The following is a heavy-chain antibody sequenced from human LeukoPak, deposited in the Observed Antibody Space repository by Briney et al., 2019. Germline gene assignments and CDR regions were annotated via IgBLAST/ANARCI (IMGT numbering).Heavy chain of an antibody. D-gene: IGHD6-13*01. V-gene: IGHV4-38-2*02. J-gene: IGHJ4*02. CDR2: IYHSGST. Sequence: PSETLSLTCTVSGYSISSGYYWGWIRQPPGKGLEWIGSIYHSGSTYYNPSLRSRVTISVDTSKNQFSLKLSSVTAADTAVYYCARDNIAAAFYWGQGTLVTVSS. CDR3: ARDNIAAAFY. CDR1: GYSISSGYY.